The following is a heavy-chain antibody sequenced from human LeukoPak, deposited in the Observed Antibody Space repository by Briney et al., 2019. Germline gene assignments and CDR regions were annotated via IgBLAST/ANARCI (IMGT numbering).Heavy chain of an antibody. CDR3: ARGEGDYGDYSDY. J-gene: IGHJ4*02. V-gene: IGHV4-39*01. D-gene: IGHD4-17*01. CDR2: IDFSGSP. Sequence: PSETLSLTCTVSGGSISPKTYYWGWIRQPPGKGLEWIGSIDFSGSPDYSSSLKSRVTISLDTSMKQFSLKLSYVTAADTAVYYCARGEGDYGDYSDYWGQGILVTVSS. CDR1: GGSISPKTYY.